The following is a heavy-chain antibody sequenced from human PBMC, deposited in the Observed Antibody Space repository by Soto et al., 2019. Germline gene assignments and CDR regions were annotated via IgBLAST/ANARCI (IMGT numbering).Heavy chain of an antibody. CDR2: ISGSGGST. CDR1: GFTFSSYA. V-gene: IGHV3-23*01. CDR3: AKDLREQWLTYYYYYGMDV. D-gene: IGHD6-19*01. Sequence: EVQLLESGGGLVQPGGSLRLSCAASGFTFSSYAMSWVRQAPGKGLEWVSAISGSGGSTYYADSVKGRFTISRDNSKNTLYLQLNSLSAEDTAVYYCAKDLREQWLTYYYYYGMDVWGQGTTVTVSS. J-gene: IGHJ6*02.